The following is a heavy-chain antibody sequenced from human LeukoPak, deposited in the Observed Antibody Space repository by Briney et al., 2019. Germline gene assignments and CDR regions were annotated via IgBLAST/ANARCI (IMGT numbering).Heavy chain of an antibody. V-gene: IGHV1-18*01. J-gene: IGHJ4*02. Sequence: GASVKVSFKASGYTFTSYDISWVRQAPGQGLEWMGWISAYNGNTNYAQKLQGRVTMTTDTSTSTAYMELRSLRSDDSAVYFCARVPIPPYSSSWYQPFDYWGQGTLVTVSS. CDR1: GYTFTSYD. CDR3: ARVPIPPYSSSWYQPFDY. D-gene: IGHD6-13*01. CDR2: ISAYNGNT.